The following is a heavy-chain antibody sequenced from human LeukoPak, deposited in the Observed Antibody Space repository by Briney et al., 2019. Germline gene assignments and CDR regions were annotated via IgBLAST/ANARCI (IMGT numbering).Heavy chain of an antibody. V-gene: IGHV3-64*01. J-gene: IGHJ4*02. CDR2: ISSDGGST. Sequence: GGSLRLSCAASGFTFSSYAMHWVRQAPGKGLEYVSSISSDGGSTYYANSVKGRFTISRGTSKNTLYLQMGSLRAEDMAVYYCARGGGTAAGTYWGQGTLVTVSS. D-gene: IGHD6-13*01. CDR3: ARGGGTAAGTY. CDR1: GFTFSSYA.